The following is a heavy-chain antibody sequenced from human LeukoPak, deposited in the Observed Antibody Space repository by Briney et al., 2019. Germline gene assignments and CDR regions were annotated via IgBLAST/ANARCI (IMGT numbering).Heavy chain of an antibody. J-gene: IGHJ1*01. CDR2: ISETSRKT. D-gene: IGHD5-24*01. Sequence: PGGSLRLSCAASGFTFNIYAMSWVRQAPGKGLEWVSAISETSRKTYYADSVKGRFTISRDNSKNTLYLQMNGLRDEDTAVYYFVQEARRDGYKLAPVAEHWGQGTLVTVSS. CDR3: VQEARRDGYKLAPVAEH. V-gene: IGHV3-23*01. CDR1: GFTFNIYA.